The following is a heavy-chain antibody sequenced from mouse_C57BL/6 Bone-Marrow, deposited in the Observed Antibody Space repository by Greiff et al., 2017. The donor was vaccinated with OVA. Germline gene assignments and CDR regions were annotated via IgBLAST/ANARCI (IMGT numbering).Heavy chain of an antibody. CDR3: AREEGRKCYWYFDV. CDR1: GYTFTSYW. D-gene: IGHD1-3*01. V-gene: IGHV1-72*01. CDR2: IDPNSGGT. Sequence: QVQLKQPGAELVKPGASVKLSCKASGYTFTSYWMHWVKQRPGRGLEWIGRIDPNSGGTKYNEKFKSKATLTVDKHSSTAYMQLSSLTSEDSAVYYCAREEGRKCYWYFDVWGTGTTVTVSS. J-gene: IGHJ1*03.